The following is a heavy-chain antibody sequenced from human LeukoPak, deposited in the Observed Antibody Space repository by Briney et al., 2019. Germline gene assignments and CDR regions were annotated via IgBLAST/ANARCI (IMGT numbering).Heavy chain of an antibody. D-gene: IGHD1-26*01. V-gene: IGHV4-59*12. CDR3: ARIDIVGATSWFDP. CDR1: GGSISSYY. J-gene: IGHJ5*02. Sequence: SETLTLTCSVSGGSISSYYWSWIRQPPGKGLEWIGYIYYSGSTNYNPSLKSRVTISVDTSKNQFSLKLSSVTAADTAVYYCARIDIVGATSWFDPWSQGTVVPVSS. CDR2: IYYSGST.